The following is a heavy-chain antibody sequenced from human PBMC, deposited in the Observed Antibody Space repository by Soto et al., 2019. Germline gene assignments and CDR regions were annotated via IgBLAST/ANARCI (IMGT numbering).Heavy chain of an antibody. Sequence: AASVKVSCKASGYTFTSYGISWVRQAPGQGLEWMGWISAYNGNTNYAQKLQGRVTMTTDTSTSTAYMELRSLRSDDTAVYYCAREKGVVRDIFYYCYGMDVWGQGTTVTVSS. V-gene: IGHV1-18*04. J-gene: IGHJ6*02. CDR2: ISAYNGNT. D-gene: IGHD2-2*01. CDR1: GYTFTSYG. CDR3: AREKGVVRDIFYYCYGMDV.